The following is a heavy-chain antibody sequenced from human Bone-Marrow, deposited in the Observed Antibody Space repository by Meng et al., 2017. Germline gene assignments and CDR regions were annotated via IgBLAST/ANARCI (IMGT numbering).Heavy chain of an antibody. CDR2: IIPIFGTA. J-gene: IGHJ4*02. Sequence: GVLVQSGAEVKKPGSSGKAPCKASGGTFSSYAISWVRQAPGQGLEWMGGIIPIFGTANYAQKFQGRVTITADESTSTAYMELSSLRSEDTAVYYCAREYCSGGSCYSYFDYWGQGTLVTVSS. CDR3: AREYCSGGSCYSYFDY. CDR1: GGTFSSYA. D-gene: IGHD2-15*01. V-gene: IGHV1-69*01.